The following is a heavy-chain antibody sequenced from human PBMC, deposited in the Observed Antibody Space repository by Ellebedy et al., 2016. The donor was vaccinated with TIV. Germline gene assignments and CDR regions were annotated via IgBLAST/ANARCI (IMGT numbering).Heavy chain of an antibody. J-gene: IGHJ4*02. D-gene: IGHD6-19*01. CDR2: ISSSGGHT. CDR3: AREGNSGWYYFDS. V-gene: IGHV3-21*01. CDR1: GFSFSSYV. Sequence: GESLKISCAASGFSFSSYVMTWVRQTPGKGLEWVSAISSSGGHTYYADSVKGRFTISRDNAKNSLSLQMDGLRAEDTAVYYCAREGNSGWYYFDSWGPGTLVTVFS.